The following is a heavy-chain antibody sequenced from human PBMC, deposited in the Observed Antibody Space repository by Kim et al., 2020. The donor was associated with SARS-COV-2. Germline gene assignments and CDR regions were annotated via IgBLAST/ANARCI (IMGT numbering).Heavy chain of an antibody. CDR1: GFTFGDYA. CDR3: TRGYHFDSGALSVPFDS. Sequence: GVSLRLSCTASGFTFGDYAMSWFRQAPGKGLEWVGFIKSKSYGGTTEYAPSVKGRFSISRDDSKGIAYLQMSSLESGDTAVYYCTRGYHFDSGALSVPFDSWGQGTLVTVSS. D-gene: IGHD3-22*01. J-gene: IGHJ4*02. CDR2: IKSKSYGGTT. V-gene: IGHV3-49*03.